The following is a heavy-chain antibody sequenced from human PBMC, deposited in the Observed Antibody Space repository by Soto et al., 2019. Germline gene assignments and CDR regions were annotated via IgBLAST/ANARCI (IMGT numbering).Heavy chain of an antibody. CDR3: ARGPPDSNSGFDS. CDR2: AYYRFRWQY. V-gene: IGHV6-1*01. CDR1: GDSVSDNGDT. J-gene: IGHJ4*02. Sequence: SQTLSLTCAIFGDSVSDNGDTWDWIRQSPSRGLEWLGRAYYRFRWQYDYATSVRSRITINPDTSKNQISLQHTSVTPEATAVYYCARGPPDSNSGFDSSGQGSLVTVAA. D-gene: IGHD1-26*01.